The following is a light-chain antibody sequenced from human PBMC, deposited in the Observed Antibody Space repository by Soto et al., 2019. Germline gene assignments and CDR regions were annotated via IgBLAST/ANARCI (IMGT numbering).Light chain of an antibody. J-gene: IGKJ2*01. Sequence: EIMMTQSPATLSVSPGERATLSCRASQSGSSNLAWYQQKPGQAPRLLIYGASTRATGIPARFTGSGSGTEFTLTISSLQSEDFAVYYCQQYNNWPPGKYTFGQGTKLEIK. CDR3: QQYNNWPPGKYT. V-gene: IGKV3-15*01. CDR1: QSGSSN. CDR2: GAS.